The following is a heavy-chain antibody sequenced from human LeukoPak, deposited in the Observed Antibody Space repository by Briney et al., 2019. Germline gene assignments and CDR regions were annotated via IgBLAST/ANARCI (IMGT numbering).Heavy chain of an antibody. Sequence: GGSLRLSCSASGFTFSNYAMHWVRQAPGKGLEYVSVISSNGGSTYYADSVKGRFTISRDNAKNSLYLQMNSLRAEDTAVYYCAREGLRRNCSADNCYFDYWGQGFLVTVSS. CDR1: GFTFSNYA. CDR3: AREGLRRNCSADNCYFDY. J-gene: IGHJ4*02. D-gene: IGHD2-15*01. V-gene: IGHV3-64*04. CDR2: ISSNGGST.